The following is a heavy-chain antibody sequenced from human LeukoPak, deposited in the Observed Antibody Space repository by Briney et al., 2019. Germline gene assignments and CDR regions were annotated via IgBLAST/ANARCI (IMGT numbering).Heavy chain of an antibody. CDR3: AKSPIAVAGNFDY. D-gene: IGHD6-19*01. CDR2: ISWNSGSI. V-gene: IGHV3-9*01. Sequence: GGSLRLSCAASGFTFDDYAMHWVRQAPGKGLEWVSGISWNSGSIGYADSVKGRFTISRDNAKNSLYLQMNSLRAEDTALYYCAKSPIAVAGNFDYWGQGTLVTVSS. CDR1: GFTFDDYA. J-gene: IGHJ4*02.